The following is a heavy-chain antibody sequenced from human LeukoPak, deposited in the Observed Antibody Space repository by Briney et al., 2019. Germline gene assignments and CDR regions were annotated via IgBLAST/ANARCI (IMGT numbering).Heavy chain of an antibody. V-gene: IGHV3-23*01. CDR2: ITGNSGHI. CDR3: AKEWYTSGYHGFDY. J-gene: IGHJ4*02. Sequence: PGGSLRLSCAASGFTFSIYAMSWVRQAPGKGLEWVSAITGNSGHIYYADSVKGRFTISRDNSKNTLYLQINSLRAEDTAVYYCAKEWYTSGYHGFDYWGQGTLVTVPS. D-gene: IGHD3-22*01. CDR1: GFTFSIYA.